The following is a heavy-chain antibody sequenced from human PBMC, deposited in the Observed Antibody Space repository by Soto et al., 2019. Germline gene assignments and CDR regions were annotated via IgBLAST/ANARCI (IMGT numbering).Heavy chain of an antibody. J-gene: IGHJ3*02. CDR2: ISVSGGST. Sequence: EVQLLESGGGLVQPGGSLRLSCAASGFTFSIYAMSWVRQAPGKGLEWVSLISVSGGSTYYADSVKGRFTISRDNSKNTLYLQMNSLRAEDTAIYYCAKVLPQSGYDYYGRAFDIWGQGSMVTVSS. CDR3: AKVLPQSGYDYYGRAFDI. D-gene: IGHD5-12*01. CDR1: GFTFSIYA. V-gene: IGHV3-23*01.